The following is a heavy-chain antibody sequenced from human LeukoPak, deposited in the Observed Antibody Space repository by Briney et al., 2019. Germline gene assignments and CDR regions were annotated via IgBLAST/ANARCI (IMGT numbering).Heavy chain of an antibody. CDR2: ISSSGSTI. J-gene: IGHJ5*02. D-gene: IGHD3-16*01. Sequence: GGSLRLSCAASGFTFSDYYMSWIRQAPGKGLEWVSYISSSGSTIYYADSVKGRFTISRDNAKNSLYLQMNSLRAEDTAVYYCAKDWYQVITPFDPWGQGTLVTVSS. CDR3: AKDWYQVITPFDP. V-gene: IGHV3-11*01. CDR1: GFTFSDYY.